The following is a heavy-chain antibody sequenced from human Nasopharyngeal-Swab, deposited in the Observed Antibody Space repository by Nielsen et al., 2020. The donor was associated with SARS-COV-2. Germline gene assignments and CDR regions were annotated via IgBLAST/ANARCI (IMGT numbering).Heavy chain of an antibody. V-gene: IGHV3-53*01. CDR2: IYSGGST. CDR1: GFTFSNTW. D-gene: IGHD1-1*01. CDR3: ARDRGLEYYDY. J-gene: IGHJ4*02. Sequence: GESLKISCAASGFTFSNTWMSWVRQAPGKGLEWVSVIYSGGSTYYADSVKGRFTISRDNSKNTLYLQMNSLRAEDTAVYYCARDRGLEYYDYWGQGTLVTVSS.